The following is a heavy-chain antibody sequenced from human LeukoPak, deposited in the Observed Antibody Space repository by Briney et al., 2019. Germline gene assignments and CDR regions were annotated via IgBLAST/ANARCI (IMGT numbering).Heavy chain of an antibody. Sequence: GGSLRLSCAASGFTFSNYAMSRVRQAPGKGLEWVSGISSSGGSTYSAGSVKGRFTISRDNAKSTLYVQMNSLRAEDTAVYYCAKDHYSNYGYFDYWGQGTLVTVSS. D-gene: IGHD4-11*01. CDR3: AKDHYSNYGYFDY. J-gene: IGHJ4*02. CDR1: GFTFSNYA. V-gene: IGHV3-23*01. CDR2: ISSSGGST.